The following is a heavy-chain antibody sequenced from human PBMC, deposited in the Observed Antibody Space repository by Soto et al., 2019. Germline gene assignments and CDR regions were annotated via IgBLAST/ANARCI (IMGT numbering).Heavy chain of an antibody. CDR1: VYSFAGYW. V-gene: IGHV5-10-1*01. D-gene: IGHD3-22*01. CDR3: ARQIYDSDTGPNFQYYFDS. J-gene: IGHJ4*02. Sequence: GESLKISCKGSVYSFAGYWITWVRQKPGKGLEWMGRIDPSDSQTYYSPSFRGHVTISVAKSITTVFLQWSSLRASDTAMYYCARQIYDSDTGPNFQYYFDSWGQGTPVTVSS. CDR2: IDPSDSQT.